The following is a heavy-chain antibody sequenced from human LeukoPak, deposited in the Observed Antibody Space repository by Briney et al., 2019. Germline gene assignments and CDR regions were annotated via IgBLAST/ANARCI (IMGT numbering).Heavy chain of an antibody. CDR2: ISYDGSNK. CDR1: GFTFSSYA. V-gene: IGHV3-30*04. D-gene: IGHD1-26*01. J-gene: IGHJ4*02. CDR3: ARGRMGATKGYFDY. Sequence: GGSLRLSCAASGFTFSSYAMSWVRQAPGKGLEWVAVISYDGSNKYYADSVKGRFTISRDNSKNTLYLQMNSLRAEDTAVYYCARGRMGATKGYFDYWGQGTLVTVSS.